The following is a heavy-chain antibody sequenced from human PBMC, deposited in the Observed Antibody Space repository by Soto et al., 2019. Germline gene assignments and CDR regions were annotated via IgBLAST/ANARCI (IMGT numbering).Heavy chain of an antibody. D-gene: IGHD6-6*01. CDR2: IYYSGST. CDR1: GGSISSYY. Sequence: SETLSLTCTVSGGSISSYYWSWIRQPPGKGLEWIGYIYYSGSTNYNPSLKSRVTISVDTSKNHFSLKLSSVTAAATAVYYCARVSEQLVHFYYWGQGTLVTVSS. J-gene: IGHJ4*02. CDR3: ARVSEQLVHFYY. V-gene: IGHV4-59*01.